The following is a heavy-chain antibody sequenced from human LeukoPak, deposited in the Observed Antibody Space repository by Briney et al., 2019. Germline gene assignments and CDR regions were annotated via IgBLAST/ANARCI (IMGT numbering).Heavy chain of an antibody. CDR2: ISGSGSNT. CDR1: GFTFINYY. V-gene: IGHV3-23*01. J-gene: IGHJ3*02. Sequence: PGGSLRLSCVASGFTFINYYIHWVRQAPGKGLEWVSLISGSGSNTYYADSVKGRFTISRDNSKSTLYLQMNSLRVEDTAVYYCAKRDPRPFAFDIWGQGTMVAVSS. CDR3: AKRDPRPFAFDI.